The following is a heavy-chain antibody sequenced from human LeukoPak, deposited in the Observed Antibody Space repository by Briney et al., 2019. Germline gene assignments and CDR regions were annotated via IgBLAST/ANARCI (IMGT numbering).Heavy chain of an antibody. D-gene: IGHD4-23*01. CDR3: ARPCAGGGNIYYYYYMDV. Sequence: GGSLRLSCAASGFTFSDYYMSWIRQAPGKGLEWVSYISSSGSTIYYADSVKGRFTISRDNAKNSLYLQMNSLRAEDTAVYYCARPCAGGGNIYYYYYMDVWGKGTTVTVSS. CDR2: ISSSGSTI. V-gene: IGHV3-11*04. J-gene: IGHJ6*03. CDR1: GFTFSDYY.